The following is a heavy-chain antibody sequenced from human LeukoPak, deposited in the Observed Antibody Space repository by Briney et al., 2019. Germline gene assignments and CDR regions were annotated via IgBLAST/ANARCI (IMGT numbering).Heavy chain of an antibody. J-gene: IGHJ4*02. V-gene: IGHV3-74*01. CDR1: GFTFSRYW. CDR3: VRGADTGYSSDS. CDR2: INSDGRST. Sequence: GSLSLSCVASGFTFSRYWMHWVRQAPGKGLVWVSRINSDGRSTNYADSVKGRFSISRDNAENTLYLQMNSLRVEDTAVYYCVRGADTGYSSDSWGQGTLVTVSS. D-gene: IGHD3-9*01.